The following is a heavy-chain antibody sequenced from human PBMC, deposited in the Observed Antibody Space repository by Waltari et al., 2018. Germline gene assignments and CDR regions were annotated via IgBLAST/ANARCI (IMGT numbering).Heavy chain of an antibody. Sequence: QLQLQESGPGLVKPSETLSLTCTVSGGSISSSRSYWGWIRQPPGKGLEWIGSIYYSGSTYYNPSLKSRVTISVDTSKNQFSLKLSSVTAADTAVYYCARHRAAAGNDAFDIWGQGTMVTVSS. J-gene: IGHJ3*02. CDR2: IYYSGST. CDR3: ARHRAAAGNDAFDI. D-gene: IGHD6-13*01. V-gene: IGHV4-39*01. CDR1: GGSISSSRSY.